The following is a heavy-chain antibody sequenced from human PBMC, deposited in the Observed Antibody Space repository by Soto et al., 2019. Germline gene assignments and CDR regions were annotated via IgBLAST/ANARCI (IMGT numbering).Heavy chain of an antibody. Sequence: ASVKVSCKASGYTFNDYDIIWVRQATGQGLEWMGWMNANSGNTGYAQKFQGRVTMTWVTSLSTAYMEVSRLRSDDTAVYFCARGYYDSSGYYPTDYWGQGTLVTVSS. V-gene: IGHV1-8*01. CDR1: GYTFNDYD. CDR3: ARGYYDSSGYYPTDY. J-gene: IGHJ4*02. CDR2: MNANSGNT. D-gene: IGHD3-22*01.